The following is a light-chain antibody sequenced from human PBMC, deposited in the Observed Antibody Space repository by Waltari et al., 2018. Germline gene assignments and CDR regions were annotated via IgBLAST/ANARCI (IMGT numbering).Light chain of an antibody. CDR3: QQRNKWPVT. CDR1: QSVANY. CDR2: DVS. V-gene: IGKV3-11*01. Sequence: DIVLTQYPATLSLSPGERATLSCRASQSVANYLAWYQQKPGQAPRLLLYDVSNRATDIPARFSGSGFATDFTLTISDLKPEDIAVYYCQQRNKWPVTFGGGTKVEIK. J-gene: IGKJ4*01.